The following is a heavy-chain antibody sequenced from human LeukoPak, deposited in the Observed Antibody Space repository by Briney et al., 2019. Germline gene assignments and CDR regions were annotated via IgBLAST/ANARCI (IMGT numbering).Heavy chain of an antibody. CDR3: ASPTVTGYMDV. D-gene: IGHD4-17*01. Sequence: GGSLRLSCEASGFTFSSYSMNWVRQAPGKGLEWVSYISSSSSTIYYADSVKGRFTISRDNARNSLYLQMNSLRAEDTAVYYCASPTVTGYMDVWGKGTTVTVSS. CDR2: ISSSSSTI. CDR1: GFTFSSYS. V-gene: IGHV3-48*01. J-gene: IGHJ6*03.